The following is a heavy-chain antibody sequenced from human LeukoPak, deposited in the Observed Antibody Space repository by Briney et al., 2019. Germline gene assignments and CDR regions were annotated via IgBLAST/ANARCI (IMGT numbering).Heavy chain of an antibody. CDR2: ISGGGGTT. D-gene: IGHD3-9*01. J-gene: IGHJ4*02. Sequence: GGSLRLSCAASGFTFSSYAMSWVLQSPGKGLEWVSAISGGGGTTYYGYDADSVKGRFTISRDNSKNTLYLQMNSLRAEDTAVYYCAKFYDFLTGYFDYWGQGTLVTVSS. CDR1: GFTFSSYA. CDR3: AKFYDFLTGYFDY. V-gene: IGHV3-23*01.